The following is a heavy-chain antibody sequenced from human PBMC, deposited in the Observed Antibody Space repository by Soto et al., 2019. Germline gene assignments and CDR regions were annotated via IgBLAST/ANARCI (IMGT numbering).Heavy chain of an antibody. CDR1: GGSLTSYP. Sequence: HMEQSGAEVRKPGSSVKVSCKPSGGSLTSYPMAWVRQAPGQGFEWMGGIIPIHGTTEYAQKFQGRVTITADESTNRATLELTGLTSEDTAVYYCARGWGLVSWGQGTRVTVSS. CDR2: IIPIHGTT. V-gene: IGHV1-69*01. CDR3: ARGWGLVS. J-gene: IGHJ4*02. D-gene: IGHD3-16*01.